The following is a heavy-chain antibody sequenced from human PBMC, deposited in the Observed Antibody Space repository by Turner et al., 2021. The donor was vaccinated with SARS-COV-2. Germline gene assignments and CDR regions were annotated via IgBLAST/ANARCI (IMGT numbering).Heavy chain of an antibody. V-gene: IGHV3-49*04. D-gene: IGHD2-15*01. CDR1: GFTFGDHA. J-gene: IGHJ4*02. CDR2: IRSKAYGGTT. Sequence: EVQLVESGGGLVQPGRSLRLSCTASGFTFGDHAMNWVRQAPGKGLEWVGFIRSKAYGGTTQYAASVKGRFTISRDDSKSIAYLQMNSLKTEDTAVYYCTSVKYCSGGSCYGYYFDYWGQGTLVTVSS. CDR3: TSVKYCSGGSCYGYYFDY.